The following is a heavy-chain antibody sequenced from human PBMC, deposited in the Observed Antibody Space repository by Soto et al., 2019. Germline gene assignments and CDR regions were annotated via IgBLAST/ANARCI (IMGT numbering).Heavy chain of an antibody. Sequence: QVQLVESGGGLVQPGRSLRLSCAASGFTFSSYGMHWVRQAPGKGLEWVAVIWYDGSNKYYADSVKGRFTISRDNSKNTLYLQMNSLRAEDTAVYYCARESIIAAAGEDFDYWGQGTLVTVSS. D-gene: IGHD6-13*01. CDR3: ARESIIAAAGEDFDY. CDR2: IWYDGSNK. CDR1: GFTFSSYG. J-gene: IGHJ4*02. V-gene: IGHV3-33*01.